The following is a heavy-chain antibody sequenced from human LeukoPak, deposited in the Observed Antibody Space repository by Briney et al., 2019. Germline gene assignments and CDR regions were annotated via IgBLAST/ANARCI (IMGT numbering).Heavy chain of an antibody. D-gene: IGHD6-19*01. J-gene: IGHJ4*02. CDR2: WRYDGSP. Sequence: SETLSLTCAVSGGSISGRYLSWIRQPPGKGLEWIANWRYDGSPNYTPSLEGRATISLDTTKNQFSLRLTSVTAADTAVYYCVVTQKWLAFDYWVQAMLV. CDR3: VVTQKWLAFDY. V-gene: IGHV4-59*08. CDR1: GGSISGRY.